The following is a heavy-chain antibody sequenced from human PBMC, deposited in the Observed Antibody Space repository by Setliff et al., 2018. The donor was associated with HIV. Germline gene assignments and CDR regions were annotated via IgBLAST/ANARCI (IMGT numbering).Heavy chain of an antibody. CDR1: GGSISSGGYY. CDR3: PKTVVLTPYVSYHYYRDV. V-gene: IGHV4-61*02. D-gene: IGHD2-15*01. Sequence: KTSETLSLTCTVSGGSISSGGYYWSWIRQPAGKGLEWIGRISASGTTNYNPSLKGRVTISVDTSKNQFSLRLNSVTAADTAVYYCPKTVVLTPYVSYHYYRDVWCKGSTVTV. J-gene: IGHJ6*03. CDR2: ISASGTT.